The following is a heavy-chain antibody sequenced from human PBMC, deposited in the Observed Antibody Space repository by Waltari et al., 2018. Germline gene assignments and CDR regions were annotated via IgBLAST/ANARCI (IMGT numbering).Heavy chain of an antibody. CDR1: GFTFSSYA. CDR3: AKDMTRGLVTTNYYYYMDV. D-gene: IGHD4-17*01. J-gene: IGHJ6*03. Sequence: EVQLLESGGGLVQPGGSLRLSCAASGFTFSSYAMSWVRQAPGKGLEWVSVIYSGGSSTYYADSVKGRFTISRDNSKNTLYLQMNSLRAEDTAVYYCAKDMTRGLVTTNYYYYMDVWGKGTTVTVSS. CDR2: IYSGGSST. V-gene: IGHV3-23*03.